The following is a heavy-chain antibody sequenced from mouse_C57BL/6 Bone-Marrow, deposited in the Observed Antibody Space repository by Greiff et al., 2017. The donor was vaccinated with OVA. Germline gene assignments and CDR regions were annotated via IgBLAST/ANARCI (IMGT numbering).Heavy chain of an antibody. D-gene: IGHD2-4*01. V-gene: IGHV1-5*01. J-gene: IGHJ2*01. Sequence: EVQLQQSGTVLARPGASVKMSCKTSGYTFTSYWMHWVKQRPGQGLEWIGAIYPGNSDTSYNQKFKGKAKLTAVTSASTAYMELSSLTNEDSSVYYCTRSAIYYDYGYFDYWGQGTTLTVSS. CDR2: IYPGNSDT. CDR3: TRSAIYYDYGYFDY. CDR1: GYTFTSYW.